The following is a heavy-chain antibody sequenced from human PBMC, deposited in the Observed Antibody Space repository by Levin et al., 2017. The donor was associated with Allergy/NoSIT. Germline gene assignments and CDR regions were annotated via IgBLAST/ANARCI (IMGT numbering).Heavy chain of an antibody. D-gene: IGHD2-15*01. CDR1: GGSISSYY. Sequence: PGGSLRLSCTVSGGSISSYYWNWIRQPPGKGLEWIGYIYYSGNTNYNPSLKSRVTISVDTSKNQFSLKLSSVTAADTAVYYCARALGYCSGGSCYPALWGQGTLVTVSS. J-gene: IGHJ4*02. CDR3: ARALGYCSGGSCYPAL. V-gene: IGHV4-59*08. CDR2: IYYSGNT.